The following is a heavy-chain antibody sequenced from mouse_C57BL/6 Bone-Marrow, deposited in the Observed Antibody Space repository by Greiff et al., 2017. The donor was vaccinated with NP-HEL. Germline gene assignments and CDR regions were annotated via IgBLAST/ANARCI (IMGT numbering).Heavy chain of an antibody. V-gene: IGHV5-9-1*02. J-gene: IGHJ2*01. D-gene: IGHD1-1*01. CDR2: ISSGGDYI. Sequence: DVKLQESGEGLVKPGGSLKLSCAASGFTFSSYAMSWVRQTPEKRLEWVAYISSGGDYIYYADTVKGRFTISRDNARNTLYLQMSSLKSEDTAMYYCTRDSVIYYLGFDYWGQGTTLTVSS. CDR1: GFTFSSYA. CDR3: TRDSVIYYLGFDY.